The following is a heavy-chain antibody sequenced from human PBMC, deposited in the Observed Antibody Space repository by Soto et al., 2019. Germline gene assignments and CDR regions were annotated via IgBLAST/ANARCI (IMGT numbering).Heavy chain of an antibody. CDR2: IYYSGST. D-gene: IGHD3-10*01. CDR3: ARAGLSWFGDLVPYGMDV. J-gene: IGHJ6*02. CDR1: GGSISSYY. Sequence: QVQLQESGPGLVKPSETLSLTCTVSGGSISSYYWSWIRQPPGKGLEWIGYIYYSGSTNYNPSLRSRVAISVDTSKNQSSLKLSSVTAAHTAVYYCARAGLSWFGDLVPYGMDVWGQGTTVTVSS. V-gene: IGHV4-59*01.